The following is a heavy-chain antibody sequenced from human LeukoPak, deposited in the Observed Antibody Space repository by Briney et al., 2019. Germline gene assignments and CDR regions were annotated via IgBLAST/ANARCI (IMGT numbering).Heavy chain of an antibody. Sequence: QPGGSLRLSCAASGFTFSSYSMNWVRQAPGEGLEWVSYISSSSSTIYYADSVKGRFTISRDNAKNSLYLQMNSLRAEDTAVYYCAREPGALRFLDLDYWGQGTLVTVSS. D-gene: IGHD3-3*01. J-gene: IGHJ4*02. CDR3: AREPGALRFLDLDY. CDR1: GFTFSSYS. CDR2: ISSSSSTI. V-gene: IGHV3-48*01.